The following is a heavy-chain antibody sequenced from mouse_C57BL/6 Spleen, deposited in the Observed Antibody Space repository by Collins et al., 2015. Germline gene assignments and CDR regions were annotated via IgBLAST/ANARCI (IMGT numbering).Heavy chain of an antibody. J-gene: IGHJ3*01. Sequence: QVQLQQSGAELMEPGASVKLSCKTTGYTFTGYWIEWIKQRPGHGLEWIGEILPGDDAVNYNENFKAKTTIITDASSNTAYMQLSSLTTEDSAIYYCARKGELTQGFSFWGQGTLVTVSA. D-gene: IGHD1-1*01. CDR1: GYTFTGYW. CDR3: ARKGELTQGFSF. V-gene: IGHV1-9*01. CDR2: ILPGDDAV.